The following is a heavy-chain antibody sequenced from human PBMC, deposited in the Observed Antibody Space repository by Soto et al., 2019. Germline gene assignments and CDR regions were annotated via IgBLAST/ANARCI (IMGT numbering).Heavy chain of an antibody. J-gene: IGHJ6*02. CDR3: ARIGGAVVVINKYYDYYGMAD. CDR1: GGTFSSYA. D-gene: IGHD3-22*01. V-gene: IGHV1-69*01. CDR2: IIPILGTA. Sequence: QVQLVQSGAEVKKPGSSVKVSCKASGGTFSSYAISWVRQAPGQGLERMGGIIPILGTANYAQKFQDRVTITADESTSTAYIEVISQRSDDTAVYYCARIGGAVVVINKYYDYYGMADGSQGTTGIFSS.